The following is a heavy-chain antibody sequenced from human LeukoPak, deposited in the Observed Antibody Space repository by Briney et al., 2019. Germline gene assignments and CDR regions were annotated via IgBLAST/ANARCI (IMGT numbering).Heavy chain of an antibody. Sequence: ASVKVSCKASGYTFTSYDINWVRQATGQGLEWMGWMNPNSGNTGYAQKSQGRVTMTRNTSISTAYMELSSLRSEDTAVYYCARDMTTSGVDPWGQGTLVTVSS. V-gene: IGHV1-8*01. CDR2: MNPNSGNT. CDR1: GYTFTSYD. CDR3: ARDMTTSGVDP. D-gene: IGHD4-17*01. J-gene: IGHJ5*02.